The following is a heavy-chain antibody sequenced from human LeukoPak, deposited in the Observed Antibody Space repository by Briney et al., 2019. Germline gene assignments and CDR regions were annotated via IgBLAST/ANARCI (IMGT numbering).Heavy chain of an antibody. CDR2: ISGSGGST. D-gene: IGHD3-10*01. Sequence: GGTLRLSCAASGFTFSSYGMSWVRQAPGKGLEWVSAISGSGGSTHYADSVKGRFTISRDNSKNTLYLQMNSLRAEDTAVYYCAKDRVVRGVMSPAFDIWGQGTMVTVSS. J-gene: IGHJ3*02. CDR1: GFTFSSYG. V-gene: IGHV3-23*01. CDR3: AKDRVVRGVMSPAFDI.